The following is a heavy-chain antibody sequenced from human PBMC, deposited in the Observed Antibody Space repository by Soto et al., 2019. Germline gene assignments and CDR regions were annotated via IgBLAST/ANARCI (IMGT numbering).Heavy chain of an antibody. CDR1: GDSITSFYQ. J-gene: IGHJ1*01. CDR3: ARKHNVGYYQH. CDR2: IYRSGTT. V-gene: IGHV4-38-2*01. Sequence: SETLSLTCAASGDSITSFYQCSGIRRPGGRVLECFAIIYRSGTTYYNPSVKSRFTISVDTAKNQFSLNLRSVTAADSAVYYCARKHNVGYYQHFGQGTLVTVSS. D-gene: IGHD2-21*01.